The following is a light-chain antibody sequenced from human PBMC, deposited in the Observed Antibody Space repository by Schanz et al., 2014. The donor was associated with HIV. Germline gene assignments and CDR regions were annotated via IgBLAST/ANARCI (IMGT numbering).Light chain of an antibody. J-gene: IGLJ2*01. CDR3: CSYTSSDTLV. CDR2: DVN. V-gene: IGLV2-14*03. CDR1: ESDVGGYNY. Sequence: QAALTQPASVSGTPGQSITISCTGSESDVGGYNYVSWYQQHPGEAPKLMIYDVNYRPSGISNRFSGSKAGNTASLTISGLQAEDEADYYCCSYTSSDTLVFGGGTKLTVL.